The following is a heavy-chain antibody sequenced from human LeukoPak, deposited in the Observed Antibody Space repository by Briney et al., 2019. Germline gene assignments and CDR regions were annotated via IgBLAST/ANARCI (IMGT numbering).Heavy chain of an antibody. CDR1: GFTFSSYG. D-gene: IGHD2-2*01. V-gene: IGHV3-30*18. J-gene: IGHJ4*02. CDR3: AEDNGALVVVPAANFDY. Sequence: PGGSLRLSRAASGFTFSSYGMHWVRQAPGKGLEWVAVISYDGSNKYYADSVKGRFTISRDNSKNTLYLQMNSLRAEDTAVYYCAEDNGALVVVPAANFDYWGQGTLVTVSS. CDR2: ISYDGSNK.